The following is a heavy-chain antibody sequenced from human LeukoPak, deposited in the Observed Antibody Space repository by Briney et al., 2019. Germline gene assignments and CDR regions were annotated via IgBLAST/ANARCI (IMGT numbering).Heavy chain of an antibody. CDR2: IHYSGRT. Sequence: SETLSLTCAVYGGSFSGYYWSWIRQPPGKGLEWIGYIHYSGRTDSNPSLKSRITISVDTSKNQFFLKLSSVTAADTAVYFCARYYCPGGTCSHFDYWGQGSLVTVSS. V-gene: IGHV4-59*08. CDR3: ARYYCPGGTCSHFDY. CDR1: GGSFSGYY. D-gene: IGHD2-8*02. J-gene: IGHJ4*02.